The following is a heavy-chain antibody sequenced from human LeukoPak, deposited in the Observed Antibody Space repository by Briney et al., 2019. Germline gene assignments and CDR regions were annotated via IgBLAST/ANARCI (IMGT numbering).Heavy chain of an antibody. CDR3: ARAESSYYYGSGVDY. V-gene: IGHV1-18*01. Sequence: ASVKVSCKASGYTFTSYGISWVRQAPGQGLEWMGWISAYNGNTNYAQKLQGRVTMTTDTSTSTAYMELRSLRSDDTAVYYCARAESSYYYGSGVDYWGREPWSPSPQ. J-gene: IGHJ4*02. CDR2: ISAYNGNT. D-gene: IGHD3-10*01. CDR1: GYTFTSYG.